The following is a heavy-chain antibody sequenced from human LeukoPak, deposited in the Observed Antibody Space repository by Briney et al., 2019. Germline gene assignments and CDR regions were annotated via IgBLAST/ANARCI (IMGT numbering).Heavy chain of an antibody. CDR1: GGTFSSYA. V-gene: IGHV1-69*05. CDR2: IIPIFGTA. J-gene: IGHJ4*02. CDR3: ARHYDSSGYSLTAFDY. D-gene: IGHD3-22*01. Sequence: SVKVSCKASGGTFSSYAISWVRQAPGQGLEWMGGIIPIFGTANYAQKFQGRVTITTDESTSTAYMELSTLRSEDTAVYYCARHYDSSGYSLTAFDYWGQGTLVTVSS.